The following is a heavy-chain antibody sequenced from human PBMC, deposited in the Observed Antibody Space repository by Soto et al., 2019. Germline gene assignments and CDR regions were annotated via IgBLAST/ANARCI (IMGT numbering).Heavy chain of an antibody. Sequence: WTWIRQPPGKGLEWIGNIDYSGSTNYSPSLKSRVTISIDTSKNQFSLKLNSVTAADTAVYYCGREGGYTYGQGAFDYWGQGMLVTVSS. V-gene: IGHV4-59*01. CDR2: IDYSGST. D-gene: IGHD5-18*01. J-gene: IGHJ4*02. CDR3: GREGGYTYGQGAFDY.